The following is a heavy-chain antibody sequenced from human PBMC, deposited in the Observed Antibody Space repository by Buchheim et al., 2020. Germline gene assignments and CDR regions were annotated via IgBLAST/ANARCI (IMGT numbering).Heavy chain of an antibody. CDR1: GGTFSSYA. Sequence: QVQLVQSGAEVKKPGSSVKVSCKASGGTFSSYAISWVRQAPGQGLEWMGRIIPILGIANYAQKFQGRVTITADKSTSTAYMELSSLRSEDTAVYYCAREGVLRFLEWLRARYGMDVWGQGTT. CDR2: IIPILGIA. D-gene: IGHD3-3*01. CDR3: AREGVLRFLEWLRARYGMDV. V-gene: IGHV1-69*04. J-gene: IGHJ6*02.